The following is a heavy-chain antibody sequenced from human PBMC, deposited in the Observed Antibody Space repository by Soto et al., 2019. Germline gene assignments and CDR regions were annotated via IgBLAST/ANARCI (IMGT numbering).Heavy chain of an antibody. V-gene: IGHV5-51*01. Sequence: GESLKISCKGSGYSFTSYWIGWVRQMPRKGLEWMGIIYPGDSDTRYSPSFQGQVTISADKSISTAYLQWSSLKASDTAMYYCARPPPGQAHDYGDVGYWGQGTLVTVSS. CDR1: GYSFTSYW. CDR2: IYPGDSDT. D-gene: IGHD4-17*01. CDR3: ARPPPGQAHDYGDVGY. J-gene: IGHJ4*02.